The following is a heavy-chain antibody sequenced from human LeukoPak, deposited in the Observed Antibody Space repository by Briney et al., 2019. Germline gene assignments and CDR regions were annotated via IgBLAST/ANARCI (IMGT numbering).Heavy chain of an antibody. CDR1: GYSISSGDY. CDR2: MYHSGST. CDR3: ARLDIVVVPAAPAHYFDY. Sequence: SETLALTCAFSGYSISSGDYGGWIRQPPGKGLEWSGSMYHSGSTCYNPSLKSRVTISVDTSKNQFSLKLSSVTAADTAVYYCARLDIVVVPAAPAHYFDYWGQGTLVTVSS. V-gene: IGHV4-38-2*01. D-gene: IGHD2-2*03. J-gene: IGHJ4*02.